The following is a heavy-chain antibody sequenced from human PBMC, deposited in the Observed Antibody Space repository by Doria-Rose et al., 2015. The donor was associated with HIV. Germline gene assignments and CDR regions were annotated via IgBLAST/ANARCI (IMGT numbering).Heavy chain of an antibody. D-gene: IGHD6-13*01. CDR2: IFSDDER. CDR1: GVSLSSPGMG. CDR3: ARIKSSRWYHKYYFDF. V-gene: IGHV2-26*01. J-gene: IGHJ4*02. Sequence: VTLKESGPVLVKPTETLTLTCTVSGVSLSSPGMGVSWIRQPPGKALEWLAYIFSDDERSYKTSLKSRLTIPRGTSKSQVVLTMTDMDPVDTATYYCARIKSSRWYHKYYFDFWGQGTLVIVST.